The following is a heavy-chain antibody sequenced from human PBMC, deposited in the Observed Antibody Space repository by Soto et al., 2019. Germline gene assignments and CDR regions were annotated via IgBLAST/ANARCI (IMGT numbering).Heavy chain of an antibody. CDR2: MNPISNSS. Sequence: QAQLVQSGAEVKRPGASVKVSCTASGLTFPSDDIEWVRQPTGQGLEWMGWMNPISNSSGYTQNFQGGVTMTWNSPTSTAYMELSSLRSEDTAIYYCARYRTIAPMAFDIWGQGTLVTVSS. J-gene: IGHJ3*02. D-gene: IGHD3-9*01. V-gene: IGHV1-8*01. CDR1: GLTFPSDD. CDR3: ARYRTIAPMAFDI.